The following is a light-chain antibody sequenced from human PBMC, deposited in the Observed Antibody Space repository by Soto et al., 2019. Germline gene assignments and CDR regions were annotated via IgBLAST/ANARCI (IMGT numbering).Light chain of an antibody. CDR2: GAS. V-gene: IGKV3-20*01. Sequence: EIVLTQSPGTLSLSPGERATLSCRASQSVSNNIYLAWYQQKPGQAPRLLIYGASSRATGIPDRFSGSGSGTEFTLTISSLQSEDFAVYYCQQYEKWPPSITFGQGTRLEIK. CDR3: QQYEKWPPSIT. J-gene: IGKJ5*01. CDR1: QSVSNNIY.